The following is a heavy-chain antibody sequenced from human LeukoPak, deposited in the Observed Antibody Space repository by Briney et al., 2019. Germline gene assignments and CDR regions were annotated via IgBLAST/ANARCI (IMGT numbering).Heavy chain of an antibody. CDR1: GFTLSSYA. Sequence: GGSLRLSCAASGFTLSSYAMSWVRQAPGKGLEWVSAISGSGGSTYYADSVKGRFTISRDNSMNTLYLQMNSLRAEDTAVYYCASLGAPTYYFDYWGQGTLVTVSS. J-gene: IGHJ4*02. CDR3: ASLGAPTYYFDY. D-gene: IGHD3-16*01. V-gene: IGHV3-23*01. CDR2: ISGSGGST.